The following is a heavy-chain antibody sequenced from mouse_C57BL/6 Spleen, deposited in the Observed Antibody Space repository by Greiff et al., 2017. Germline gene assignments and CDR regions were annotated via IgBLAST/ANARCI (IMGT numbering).Heavy chain of an antibody. D-gene: IGHD1-2*01. Sequence: QVQLKQPGAELVKPGASVKMSCKASGYTFTSYWINWVKQRPGQGLEWIGEIYPGSGSTNYNEKFKSKATLTVDPSSSTTYMQLSSLTSEDSSVYYCARIYLINGYFDVWGTGTTVTVSS. CDR1: GYTFTSYW. V-gene: IGHV1-55*01. CDR2: IYPGSGST. CDR3: ARIYLINGYFDV. J-gene: IGHJ1*03.